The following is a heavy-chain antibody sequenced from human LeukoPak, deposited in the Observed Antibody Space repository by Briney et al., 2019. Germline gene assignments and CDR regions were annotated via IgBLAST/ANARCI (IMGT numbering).Heavy chain of an antibody. D-gene: IGHD4-17*01. J-gene: IGHJ4*02. Sequence: SETLSLTCTVPGGSISSGDYYWSWIRQPPGKGLEWIGYIYYSGSTYYNPSLKSRVTISVDTSKNQFSLKLSSVTAADTAVYYCARGSPDYGDSFSFDYWGQGTLVTVSS. V-gene: IGHV4-30-4*01. CDR1: GGSISSGDYY. CDR2: IYYSGST. CDR3: ARGSPDYGDSFSFDY.